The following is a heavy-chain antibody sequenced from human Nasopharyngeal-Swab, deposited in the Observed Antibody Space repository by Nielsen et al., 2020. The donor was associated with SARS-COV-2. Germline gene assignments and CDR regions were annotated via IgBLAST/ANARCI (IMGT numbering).Heavy chain of an antibody. Sequence: GVALKISCSASGFTFSSYTMHWARQAPGMGLEHVSAISSNGGSTYYADSVKGRFTMSRDNSKNTLNLQMSSLRAEDTAVYYCVKDRGAHSVVVVAASWGQGTLVTVSS. CDR3: VKDRGAHSVVVVAAS. V-gene: IGHV3-64D*06. D-gene: IGHD2-15*01. J-gene: IGHJ4*02. CDR2: ISSNGGST. CDR1: GFTFSSYT.